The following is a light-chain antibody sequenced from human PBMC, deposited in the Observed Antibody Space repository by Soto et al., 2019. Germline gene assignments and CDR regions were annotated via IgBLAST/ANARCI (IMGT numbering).Light chain of an antibody. V-gene: IGLV2-14*01. J-gene: IGLJ2*01. CDR2: EVS. Sequence: QSALTQPASVSGSPGQSITISCTGTSSDVGGYNYVSWYQQHPGKAPKLMIYEVSNRPSGVSNRFSGSKSGNTASLTISGSQAEDEDDYYCSSYTCTSTLYVVFGGGTKLTVL. CDR1: SSDVGGYNY. CDR3: SSYTCTSTLYVV.